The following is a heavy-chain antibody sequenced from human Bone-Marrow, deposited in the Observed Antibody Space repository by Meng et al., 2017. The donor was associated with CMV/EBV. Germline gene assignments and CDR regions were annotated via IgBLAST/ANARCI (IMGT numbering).Heavy chain of an antibody. J-gene: IGHJ5*02. CDR2: MLYGGST. Sequence: GSLRLSCTVSRGSINSSSHYWGWVRQAPGKGLEWIGSMLYGGSTLYNPSLKSRVSISIDVSKNQFSLSLSSMTAADTAVYYCARVWGGDNWFDPWGQGILVTVSS. V-gene: IGHV4-39*07. CDR1: RGSINSSSHY. D-gene: IGHD3-16*01. CDR3: ARVWGGDNWFDP.